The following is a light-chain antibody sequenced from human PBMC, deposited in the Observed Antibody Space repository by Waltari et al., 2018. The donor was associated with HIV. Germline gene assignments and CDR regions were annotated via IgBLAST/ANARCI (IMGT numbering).Light chain of an antibody. CDR1: SGAVTSVNY. V-gene: IGLV7-43*01. CDR3: LLYHDDSRPGV. CDR2: ATT. Sequence: QTVVTQEPSLTVSPGGTVTLTCGSSSGAVTSVNYANWFQQKPGQAPRALVYATTNKHSWTPARVSGSILGDKAALTLSGVLPEDEADYYCLLYHDDSRPGVFGGGTNLTVL. J-gene: IGLJ3*02.